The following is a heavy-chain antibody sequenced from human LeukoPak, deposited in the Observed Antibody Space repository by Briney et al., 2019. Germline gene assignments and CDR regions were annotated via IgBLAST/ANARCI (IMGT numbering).Heavy chain of an antibody. Sequence: ASVKVSCKASGYTFTSYAMSWVRQAPGQGLEWMGWINTNTGNPTYAQGFTGRFVFSLDTPVSTAYLQISSLKAEDTAVYYCARAEEYRPEIDYWGQGTLVTVSS. CDR1: GYTFTSYA. CDR3: ARAEEYRPEIDY. D-gene: IGHD2/OR15-2a*01. V-gene: IGHV7-4-1*02. CDR2: INTNTGNP. J-gene: IGHJ4*02.